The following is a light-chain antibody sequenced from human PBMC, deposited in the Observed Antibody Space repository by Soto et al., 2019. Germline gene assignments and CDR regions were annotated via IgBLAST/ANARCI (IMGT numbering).Light chain of an antibody. CDR1: SSDVGNYNY. CDR2: EVS. Sequence: SALTQPPSASGSPGQSVTISCTGTSSDVGNYNYVSWYQQHPGKAPKLMIYEVSKRPSGVPDRFSGSKSGNTASLTVAGLQAEDEADYYCSSYAGSKTLFGGGTKVTVL. CDR3: SSYAGSKTL. J-gene: IGLJ3*02. V-gene: IGLV2-8*01.